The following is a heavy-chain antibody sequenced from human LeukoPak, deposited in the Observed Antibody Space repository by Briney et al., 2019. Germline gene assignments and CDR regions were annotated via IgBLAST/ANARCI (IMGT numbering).Heavy chain of an antibody. J-gene: IGHJ4*02. CDR1: GFTFSSYW. V-gene: IGHV3-7*01. D-gene: IGHD2-2*01. CDR2: IMQDGSEK. CDR3: ARVAAPPYCSSTSCYWFNYFDY. Sequence: GGSLRLSCAASGFTFSSYWMSWVRQAPGKGLEWVANIMQDGSEKYYVDSVKGRFTISRDNAKNSLYLQMNSLRAEDTAVYYCARVAAPPYCSSTSCYWFNYFDYWGQGTLVTVSS.